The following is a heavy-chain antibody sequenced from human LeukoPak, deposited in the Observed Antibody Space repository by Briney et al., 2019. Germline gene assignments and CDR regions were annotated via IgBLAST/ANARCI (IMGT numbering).Heavy chain of an antibody. J-gene: IGHJ4*02. D-gene: IGHD3-3*01. V-gene: IGHV3-21*01. CDR2: ISSSSSYI. CDR3: ARDERFLEWLIN. Sequence: GRSLRLSCAASGFTFSSYAMHWVRQAPGKGLEWVSSISSSSSYIYYADSVKGRFTISRDNAKNSLYLQMNSLRAEDTAVYYCARDERFLEWLINWGQGTLVTVSS. CDR1: GFTFSSYA.